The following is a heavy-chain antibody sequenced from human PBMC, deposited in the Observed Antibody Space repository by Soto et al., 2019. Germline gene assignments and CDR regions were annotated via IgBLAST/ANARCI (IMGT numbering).Heavy chain of an antibody. CDR1: GFTFSSYS. Sequence: GGSLRLSCAASGFTFSSYSMNWVRQAPGKGLEWVSSISSSSSYIYYADSVKGRFTISRDNAKNSLYLQMNSLRAEDTAVYYCARHRNDRENRYFDLWGRGTLVTVPQ. CDR2: ISSSSSYI. J-gene: IGHJ2*01. V-gene: IGHV3-21*01. CDR3: ARHRNDRENRYFDL.